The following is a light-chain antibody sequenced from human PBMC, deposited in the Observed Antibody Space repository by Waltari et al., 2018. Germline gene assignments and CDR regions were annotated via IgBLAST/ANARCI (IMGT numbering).Light chain of an antibody. CDR1: QSVFYSSNNKNY. CDR2: GAS. CDR3: QQYYSIPYT. J-gene: IGKJ2*01. V-gene: IGKV4-1*01. Sequence: DIVMTQSPDSLAVSLGERATINCKSSQSVFYSSNNKNYLAWYQRKPGQPPRLLIYGASTRASGVPDRFSGSGSGTDFTLTISSLQAEDVAVYYCQQYYSIPYTFGQGTKLEIK.